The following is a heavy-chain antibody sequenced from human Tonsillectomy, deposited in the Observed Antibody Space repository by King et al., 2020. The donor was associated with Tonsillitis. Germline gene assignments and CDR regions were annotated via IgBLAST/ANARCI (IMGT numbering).Heavy chain of an antibody. CDR2: IYYSGIT. Sequence: QLQESGPGLVKPSETLSLTCTVPGGSISSNSYYWGWIRQPPGKGLEWIGSIYYSGITYYNPSLKSRVTISVDTSKNQFSLKLSSVTAADTAVYYCARQKQSAGSFDYWGQGTLVTVSS. D-gene: IGHD3-10*01. V-gene: IGHV4-39*01. CDR3: ARQKQSAGSFDY. J-gene: IGHJ4*02. CDR1: GGSISSNSYY.